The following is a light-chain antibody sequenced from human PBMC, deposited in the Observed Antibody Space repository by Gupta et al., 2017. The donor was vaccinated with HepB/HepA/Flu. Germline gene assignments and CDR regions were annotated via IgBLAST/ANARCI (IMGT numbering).Light chain of an antibody. J-gene: IGLJ1*01. CDR1: SSDVGGYNY. CDR2: DVT. V-gene: IGLV2-8*01. Sequence: QSALTQPPSASGSPGQSVPIPCTGTSSDVGGYNYVSWYQLHPGKAPKLMMYDVTNRPSGVPDRFSGSKSGNTASLTVSGLQAEDEADYYCSSYAGSNNFVFGTGTKVTVL. CDR3: SSYAGSNNFV.